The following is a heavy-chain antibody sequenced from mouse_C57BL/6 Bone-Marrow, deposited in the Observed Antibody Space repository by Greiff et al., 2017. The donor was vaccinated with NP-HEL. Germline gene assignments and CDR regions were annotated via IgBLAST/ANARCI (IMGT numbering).Heavy chain of an antibody. D-gene: IGHD2-2*01. V-gene: IGHV5-6*01. CDR2: ISSGGSYT. CDR3: ARLSYGYGPAY. Sequence: EVKVVESGGDLVKPGGSLKLSCAASGFTFSSYGMSWVRQTPDKRLEWVATISSGGSYTYYPDSVKGRFTISRDNAKNTLYLQMSSLKSEDTAMYYCARLSYGYGPAYWGQGTLVTVSA. CDR1: GFTFSSYG. J-gene: IGHJ3*01.